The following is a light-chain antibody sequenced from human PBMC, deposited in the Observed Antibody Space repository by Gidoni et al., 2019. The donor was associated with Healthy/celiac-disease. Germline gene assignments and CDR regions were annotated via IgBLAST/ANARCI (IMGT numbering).Light chain of an antibody. V-gene: IGKV2-28*01. J-gene: IGKJ1*01. CDR2: LGS. Sequence: DIVMTQSPLSLPVTPGEPASISCRSSQSLLHSNGYNYLDWYLQKPGQSPQLLIYLGSNRASWVPDRFSGSGSGTDFTLKISRVEAEDVGVYYCMQALQTPPTFGQXTKVEIK. CDR3: MQALQTPPT. CDR1: QSLLHSNGYNY.